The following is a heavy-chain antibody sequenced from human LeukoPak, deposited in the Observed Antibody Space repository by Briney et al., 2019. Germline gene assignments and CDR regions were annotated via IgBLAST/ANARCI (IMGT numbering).Heavy chain of an antibody. Sequence: GRSPRLSCAASGFTFSHHYMSWIRQAPGKGLEWISYITRSGAFYADSVKGRFTISRDNAKNSLYLQMNSLRVEDTAVYYCARDGDTTSKVDYLGQGTLVTVSS. CDR3: ARDGDTTSKVDY. CDR1: GFTFSHHY. V-gene: IGHV3-11*01. J-gene: IGHJ4*02. D-gene: IGHD7-27*01. CDR2: ITRSGA.